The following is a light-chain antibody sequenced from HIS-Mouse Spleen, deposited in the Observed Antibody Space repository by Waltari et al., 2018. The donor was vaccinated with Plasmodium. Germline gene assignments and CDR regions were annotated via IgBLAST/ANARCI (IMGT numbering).Light chain of an antibody. CDR1: VLAKKY. CDR2: KDS. Sequence: SYDLTQPSSVSVSPGQTARLPRSGDVLAKKYARWFQQKPGPAPVLVIYKDSDRPSGIPERFSGTSSGTTVTLTISGAQVEDEADYYCYSAADNNLVFGGGTKLTVL. V-gene: IGLV3-27*01. J-gene: IGLJ3*02. CDR3: YSAADNNLV.